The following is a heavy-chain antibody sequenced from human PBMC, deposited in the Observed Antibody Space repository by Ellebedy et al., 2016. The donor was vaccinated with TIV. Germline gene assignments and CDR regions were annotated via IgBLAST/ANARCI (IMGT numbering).Heavy chain of an antibody. CDR3: AREVDTSMADGLDV. J-gene: IGHJ6*02. D-gene: IGHD5-18*01. Sequence: GESLKISCAASGFTFSSYWMHWVRQAPGKGLVWVSRMNSDGSITRFADSVRGGFTISRDNATNMLYLQMSSLTAEDTAVYYCAREVDTSMADGLDVWGQGTTVTVSS. CDR1: GFTFSSYW. V-gene: IGHV3-74*01. CDR2: MNSDGSIT.